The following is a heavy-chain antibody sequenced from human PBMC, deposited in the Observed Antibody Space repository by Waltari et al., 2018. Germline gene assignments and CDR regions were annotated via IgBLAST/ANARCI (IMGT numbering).Heavy chain of an antibody. J-gene: IGHJ6*02. D-gene: IGHD2-2*01. CDR1: GFTFDDYA. CDR3: ARAGSTSYSFWTYYYGMDV. Sequence: GGLVQPGRSLRLSCAASGFTFDDYAMHWVRQAPGKGLEWVSGISWNSGSIGYADSVKGRFTISRDNAKNSLYLQMNSLRAEDTALYYCARAGSTSYSFWTYYYGMDVWGQGTTVTVSS. V-gene: IGHV3-9*01. CDR2: ISWNSGSI.